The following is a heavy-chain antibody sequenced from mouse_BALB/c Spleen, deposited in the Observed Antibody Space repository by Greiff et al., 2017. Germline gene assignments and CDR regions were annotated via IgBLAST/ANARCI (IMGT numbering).Heavy chain of an antibody. D-gene: IGHD2-3*01. V-gene: IGHV1S29*02. CDR1: GYTFTDYN. CDR3: AREGIYDGYAMDY. J-gene: IGHJ4*01. Sequence: EVHLVESGPELVKPGASVKISCKASGYTFTDYNMHWVKQSHGKSLEWIGYIYPYNGGTGYNQKFKSKATLTVDNSSSTAYMELRSLTSEDSAVYYCAREGIYDGYAMDYWGQGTSVTVSS. CDR2: IYPYNGGT.